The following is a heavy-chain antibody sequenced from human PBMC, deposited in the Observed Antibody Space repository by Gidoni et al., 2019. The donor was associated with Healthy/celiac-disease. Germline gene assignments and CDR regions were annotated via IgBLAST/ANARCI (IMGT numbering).Heavy chain of an antibody. J-gene: IGHJ4*02. V-gene: IGHV3-49*03. Sequence: EVQLVESGGGLVQPGRSLRLSCTASGFTFGDHAMSWFRRAPGKGLEGVGFIRSKAYGGTTEYAASVKGRFTISRDDSKSIAYLQMNSLKTEDTAVYYCTRDASSGWYNYFDYWGQGTLVTVSS. CDR3: TRDASSGWYNYFDY. D-gene: IGHD6-19*01. CDR2: IRSKAYGGTT. CDR1: GFTFGDHA.